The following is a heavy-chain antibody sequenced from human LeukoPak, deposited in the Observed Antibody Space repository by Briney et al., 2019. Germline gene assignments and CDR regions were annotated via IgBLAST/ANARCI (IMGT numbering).Heavy chain of an antibody. Sequence: NPGGSLRLSCAASELTVSSNYMSWVRQAPGKGLEWVSVIYSGGITYYTDSVKGRFTISRDNSKNTLYLQMNSLRAEDTAVYYCARRTTADYYFDYWGQGTLVTVSS. CDR3: ARRTTADYYFDY. CDR1: ELTVSSNY. CDR2: IYSGGIT. V-gene: IGHV3-53*01. J-gene: IGHJ4*02. D-gene: IGHD2-2*01.